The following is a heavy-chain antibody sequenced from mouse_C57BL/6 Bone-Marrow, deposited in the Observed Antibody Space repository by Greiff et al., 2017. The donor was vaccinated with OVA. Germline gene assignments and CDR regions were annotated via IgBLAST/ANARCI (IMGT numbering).Heavy chain of an antibody. CDR3: ANIYDYDAWFAY. J-gene: IGHJ3*01. V-gene: IGHV1-81*01. CDR1: GYTFTSYG. D-gene: IGHD2-4*01. Sequence: QVQLKQSGAELARPGASVKLSCKASGYTFTSYGISWVKQRPGQGLEWIGEIYPRSGNTYYNEKFKGKATLTADKSSSTAYMELRILTSEDSAVYFCANIYDYDAWFAYWGQGTLVTVSA. CDR2: IYPRSGNT.